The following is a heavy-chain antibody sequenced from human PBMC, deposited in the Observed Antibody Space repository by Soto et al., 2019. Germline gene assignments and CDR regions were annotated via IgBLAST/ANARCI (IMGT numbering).Heavy chain of an antibody. V-gene: IGHV3-64D*06. Sequence: QPGGSLRLSCSASGFAFSTYAMHWVRQTPGKGLEYVSAISPQGASSYYADSVKGRFTISRDDSKNTVYLQMSSLRPDDTAVYYCVSMIIARGAFDFWGQGTLVTVSS. J-gene: IGHJ4*02. CDR3: VSMIIARGAFDF. D-gene: IGHD3-22*01. CDR1: GFAFSTYA. CDR2: ISPQGASS.